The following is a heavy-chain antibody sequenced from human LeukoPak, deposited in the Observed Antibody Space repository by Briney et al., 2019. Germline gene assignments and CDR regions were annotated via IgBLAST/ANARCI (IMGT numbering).Heavy chain of an antibody. V-gene: IGHV3-30*18. J-gene: IGHJ1*01. CDR2: ISYDGSNK. Sequence: GGSLRHSCAAPPLTSSVYDALCTGQAPGKGLEWVAVISYDGSNKYYADSVKGRFTISRDNSKNTLYLQTNSLRAEDTAVYYCGKDAGYGSRCYPQLWGQGTLVTVSS. CDR1: PLTSSVYD. D-gene: IGHD3-22*01. CDR3: GKDAGYGSRCYPQL.